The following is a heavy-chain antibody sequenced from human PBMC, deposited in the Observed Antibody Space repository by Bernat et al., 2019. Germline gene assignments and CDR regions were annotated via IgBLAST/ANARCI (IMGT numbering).Heavy chain of an antibody. CDR3: ARGIVALPRYFDY. CDR2: IFHSGST. CDR1: GGSITSSHL. Sequence: QVQLQESGPGLVKPSGILSLTCAVSGGSITSSHLWSWIRQPPEKGLEWIGEIFHSGSTKYNPSLESRVTISVDKSKNQFSLKLSSVTAADTAVYYCARGIVALPRYFDYWGQGTLVTVSS. V-gene: IGHV4-4*02. D-gene: IGHD6-6*01. J-gene: IGHJ4*02.